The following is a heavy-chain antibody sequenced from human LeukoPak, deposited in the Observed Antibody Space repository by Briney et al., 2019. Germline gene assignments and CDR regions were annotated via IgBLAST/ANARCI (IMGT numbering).Heavy chain of an antibody. CDR2: IYYSGST. D-gene: IGHD1-26*01. J-gene: IGHJ5*02. CDR1: GVSVSSGSYC. V-gene: IGHV4-61*01. Sequence: PAATLSLTCTVSGVSVSSGSYCWSWIRQPPGKGREWIGYIYYSGSTNYNPSLKSRVTISVDTSKNQFSLKLSSVTAADTAVYYCAGLIGELREYNWFDPWGQGTLVTVSS. CDR3: AGLIGELREYNWFDP.